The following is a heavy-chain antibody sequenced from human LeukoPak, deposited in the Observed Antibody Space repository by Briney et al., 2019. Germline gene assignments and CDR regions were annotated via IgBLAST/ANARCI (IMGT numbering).Heavy chain of an antibody. V-gene: IGHV1-18*01. J-gene: IGHJ4*02. CDR1: GYTFTSYG. Sequence: ASVKVSCKASGYTFTSYGISWVRQAPGQGLEWMGWISAYNGHTNYAQKLQGRVTMTTDTSTSTASMELRSLRSDDTAVYYCARDGLIGADYFDYWGQGTLVTVCS. D-gene: IGHD3-22*01. CDR3: ARDGLIGADYFDY. CDR2: ISAYNGHT.